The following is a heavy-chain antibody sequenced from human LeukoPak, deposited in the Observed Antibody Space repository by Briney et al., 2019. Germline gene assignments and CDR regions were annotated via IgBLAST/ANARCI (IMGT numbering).Heavy chain of an antibody. CDR1: GGSISSGSYY. J-gene: IGHJ3*02. D-gene: IGHD6-19*01. V-gene: IGHV4-61*02. CDR3: VRHPSSGWYREAFDI. Sequence: KPSQTLSLTCTVSGGSISSGSYYWNWIWQPAGKGLEWIGRIYTSGSTYYNPSLKSRVTISVDTSKNQFSLKLSSVTAADTAVYYCVRHPSSGWYREAFDIWGQGTMVTVSS. CDR2: IYTSGST.